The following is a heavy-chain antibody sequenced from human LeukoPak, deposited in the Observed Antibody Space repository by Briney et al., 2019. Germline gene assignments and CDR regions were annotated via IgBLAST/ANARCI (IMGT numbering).Heavy chain of an antibody. CDR2: ISYDGSNK. J-gene: IGHJ4*02. V-gene: IGHV3-30*18. CDR1: GFTFSSYG. D-gene: IGHD3-3*01. Sequence: GGSLRLSCAASGFTFSSYGMHWVRQAPGKGLEWVAVISYDGSNKYYADSVKGRFTISRDNSKNTLYLQMNSLRAEDTAVYYCAKGGKWLLSHFDYWGQGTLVTVSS. CDR3: AKGGKWLLSHFDY.